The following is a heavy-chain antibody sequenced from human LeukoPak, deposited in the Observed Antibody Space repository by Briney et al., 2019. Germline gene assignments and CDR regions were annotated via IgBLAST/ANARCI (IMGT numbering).Heavy chain of an antibody. CDR1: GFTFVDFG. V-gene: IGHV3-33*01. CDR2: TWPDGKNN. Sequence: PGKSLRLSCAASGFTFVDFGIHWVRRAPGKGLEWVAVTWPDGKNNYYADSMKGRFIISRDNSNNTVYLQMNSLRAEDTALYYCARDSSNGKYYFDSWGHGILVTVT. CDR3: ARDSSNGKYYFDS. J-gene: IGHJ4*01.